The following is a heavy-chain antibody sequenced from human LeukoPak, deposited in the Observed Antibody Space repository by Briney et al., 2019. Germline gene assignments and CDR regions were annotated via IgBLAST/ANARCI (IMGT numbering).Heavy chain of an antibody. CDR3: AKDPTHYRVWDDYDSTVLSY. CDR2: IRYDGSNK. V-gene: IGHV3-30*02. CDR1: GFTFSSYG. J-gene: IGHJ4*02. D-gene: IGHD3-22*01. Sequence: GGSLRLSCAVSGFTFSSYGMYWVRQAPGKGLEWAAFIRYDGSNKYYADSVKGRFTISRDNSKNTLYLQMNSLRAADTAVYYCAKDPTHYRVWDDYDSTVLSYWGQGTLVTVSS.